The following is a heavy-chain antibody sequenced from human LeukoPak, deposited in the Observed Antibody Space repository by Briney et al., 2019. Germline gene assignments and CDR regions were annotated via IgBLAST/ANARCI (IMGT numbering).Heavy chain of an antibody. V-gene: IGHV4-31*03. J-gene: IGHJ6*02. Sequence: SETLSLTCTISGASISTGGYYWTWIRQPPGEGLEWIGYIYYTGSIGYNASLKSRLTISLETSKNRFSLKLNSVTAADTAVYYCARDHSYYFGSQTSTLDVWGQGTAVTVSS. CDR3: ARDHSYYFGSQTSTLDV. D-gene: IGHD3-10*01. CDR2: IYYTGSI. CDR1: GASISTGGYY.